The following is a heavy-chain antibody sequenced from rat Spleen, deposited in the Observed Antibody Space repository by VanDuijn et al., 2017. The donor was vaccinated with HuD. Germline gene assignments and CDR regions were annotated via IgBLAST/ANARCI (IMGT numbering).Heavy chain of an antibody. D-gene: IGHD1-6*01. Sequence: EVQLVESGGGLVQPGRSLKLSCAASGFTFSDYGMAWVRQGPTKGLEWVATISYGDRSGHSRTYYRDSVKGRFTISRDNAKSTLSLKMDSLRSEDTATYYCARRHYGYTDYFDYWGQGVMVTVSS. V-gene: IGHV5-29*01. CDR1: GFTFSDYG. CDR3: ARRHYGYTDYFDY. J-gene: IGHJ2*01. CDR2: ISYGDRSGHSRT.